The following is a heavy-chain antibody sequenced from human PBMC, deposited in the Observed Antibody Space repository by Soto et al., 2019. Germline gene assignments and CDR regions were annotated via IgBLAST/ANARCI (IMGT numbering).Heavy chain of an antibody. CDR1: GFTFSAFG. CDR3: AKDFKVSGGHYGSLNYYYGMDV. D-gene: IGHD3-10*01. Sequence: LRLSCAVSGFTFSAFGMHWVRQAPGKGLEWVAIISYDGILKYYADSVKGRFTISRDTSKGALYLQMNSLTPEDTAVYYCAKDFKVSGGHYGSLNYYYGMDVWGQGTTVTVSS. CDR2: ISYDGILK. J-gene: IGHJ6*02. V-gene: IGHV3-30*18.